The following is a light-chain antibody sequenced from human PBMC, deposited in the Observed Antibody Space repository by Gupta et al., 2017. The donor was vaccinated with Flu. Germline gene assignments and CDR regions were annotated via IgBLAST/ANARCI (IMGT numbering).Light chain of an antibody. J-gene: IGKJ2*01. CDR3: QQYYSTPYT. CDR1: QSFLYSSNNKNY. V-gene: IGKV4-1*01. CDR2: WAS. Sequence: NCKSSQSFLYSSNNKNYLAWYQQKPGQPPKLLIYWASTRESGVPDRFSGSGSGTDFTLTISSLQAEDVAVYYCQQYYSTPYTFGQGTKLEIK.